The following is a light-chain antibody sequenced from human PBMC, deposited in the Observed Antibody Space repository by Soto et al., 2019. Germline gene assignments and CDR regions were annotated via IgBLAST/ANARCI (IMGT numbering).Light chain of an antibody. Sequence: DIQMTQSPSTLSASVGDRVTITCRASQIITGSLAWYQQKPGKAPKLLIYKASTLETGVPSRFSGSRSGTEFTLTISSLQPDDFATYYCQQDNNYGSWTFGQGTKVEIK. CDR1: QIITGS. J-gene: IGKJ1*01. CDR3: QQDNNYGSWT. V-gene: IGKV1-5*03. CDR2: KAS.